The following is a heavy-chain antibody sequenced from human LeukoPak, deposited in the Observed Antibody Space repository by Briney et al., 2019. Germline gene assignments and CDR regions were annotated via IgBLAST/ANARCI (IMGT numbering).Heavy chain of an antibody. CDR1: GYTFTSYA. CDR2: IIPIFGTA. Sequence: GASVNVSCKASGYTFTSYAISWVRQAPGQGLEGMGGIIPIFGTANYAQKFQGRVTITTDESTSTAYMELSSLRSEDTAVYYCARDRLLTTVTTYPYYYYMDVWGKGTTVTVSS. D-gene: IGHD4-17*01. V-gene: IGHV1-69*05. CDR3: ARDRLLTTVTTYPYYYYMDV. J-gene: IGHJ6*03.